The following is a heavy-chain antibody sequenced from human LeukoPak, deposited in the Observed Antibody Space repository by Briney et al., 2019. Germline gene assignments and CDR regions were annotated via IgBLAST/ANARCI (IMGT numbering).Heavy chain of an antibody. Sequence: GGSLRLSCSASGFTFSSCAMSWVRQTPGKGLEWVSGISGGGDETYYADSVKGRFTISRDNSKSTLYLQMNRLRAEDTAVYYCVKEGPLRRTDFDFWAQGTLVTVSS. V-gene: IGHV3-23*01. CDR2: ISGGGDET. J-gene: IGHJ4*02. CDR1: GFTFSSCA. CDR3: VKEGPLRRTDFDF.